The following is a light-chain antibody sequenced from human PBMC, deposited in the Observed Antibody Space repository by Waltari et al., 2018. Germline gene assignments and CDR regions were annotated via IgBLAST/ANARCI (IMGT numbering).Light chain of an antibody. CDR1: SSNIGSKS. CDR2: SND. V-gene: IGLV1-44*01. Sequence: QSVLTQPPSASGTPGQRVTISCSGTSSNIGSKSVNWYQQLPGTAPKLLIYSNDQRPSGVPDRFSGSKSGTSASPAISGLQSEDEAVYYCAAWDDSLNGQNVFGTGTKVTVL. J-gene: IGLJ1*01. CDR3: AAWDDSLNGQNV.